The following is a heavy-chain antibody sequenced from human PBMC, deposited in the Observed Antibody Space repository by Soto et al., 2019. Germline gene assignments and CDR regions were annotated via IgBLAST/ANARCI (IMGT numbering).Heavy chain of an antibody. CDR1: GFTVSSNY. CDR2: IYSGGST. CDR3: ARTPSSGYPLGAFDI. Sequence: VQLVESGGGLIQPGGSLRLSCAASGFTVSSNYMSWVRQAPGKGLEWVSVIYSGGSTYYADSVKGRFTISRDNSKNTLYLQMNSLRAEDTAVYYCARTPSSGYPLGAFDIWGQGTMVTVSS. J-gene: IGHJ3*02. D-gene: IGHD3-22*01. V-gene: IGHV3-53*01.